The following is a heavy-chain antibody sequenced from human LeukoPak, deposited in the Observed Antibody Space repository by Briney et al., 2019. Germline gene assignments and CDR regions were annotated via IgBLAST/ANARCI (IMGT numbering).Heavy chain of an antibody. CDR3: AKDFGAAVAGTGGALDV. D-gene: IGHD6-19*01. Sequence: PGGSLRLSCEGSGFTFDDYDMHWVRQAPGKGLEWVSSDHINSADSVKGRFAVSRDSAKNSVYLQINSVRPEDTALYFCAKDFGAAVAGTGGALDVWGQGVMVTVSS. J-gene: IGHJ3*01. V-gene: IGHV3-9*01. CDR2: DHI. CDR1: GFTFDDYD.